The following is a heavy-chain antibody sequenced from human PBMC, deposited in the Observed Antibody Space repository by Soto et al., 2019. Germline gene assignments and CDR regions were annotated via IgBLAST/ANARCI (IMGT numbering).Heavy chain of an antibody. V-gene: IGHV1-2*04. CDR2: INPNSGGT. D-gene: IGHD2-2*01. J-gene: IGHJ6*02. Sequence: ASVKVSCKASGYTFTGYYMHWVRQAPGQGLEWMGWINPNSGGTNYAQKFQGWVTMTRDTSISTAYMELSRLRSDDTAVYYRARERVVPAAIRYYYYGMDVWGQGTTVTV. CDR3: ARERVVPAAIRYYYYGMDV. CDR1: GYTFTGYY.